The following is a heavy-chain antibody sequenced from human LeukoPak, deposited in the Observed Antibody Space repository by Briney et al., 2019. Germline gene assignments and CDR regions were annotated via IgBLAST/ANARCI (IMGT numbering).Heavy chain of an antibody. CDR2: SYYSGST. CDR3: ARGYGYRGYYFDY. J-gene: IGHJ4*02. CDR1: GGSISGSSYY. V-gene: IGHV4-39*07. Sequence: SETLALTCTVSGGSISGSSYYWGWIRQPPGKGLEWIGSSYYSGSTYYNPSLKSRVTISVDTSKNQLSLKLSSVTAADTAVYYCARGYGYRGYYFDYWGQETLVTVSS. D-gene: IGHD5-18*01.